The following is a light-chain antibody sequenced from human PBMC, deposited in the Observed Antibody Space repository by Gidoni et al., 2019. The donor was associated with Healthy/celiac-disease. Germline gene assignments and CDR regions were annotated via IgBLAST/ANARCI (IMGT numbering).Light chain of an antibody. J-gene: IGLJ2*01. CDR2: DVS. V-gene: IGLV2-14*01. Sequence: QSALTQPASVSGSPGQSITISCTGTSSDVGGHNYVAWYQQHPVKAPKLMIYDVSNRPSGVSNRFSGSKSGNTASLTISGLQAEDEADYYCSSYTSSSTPVVFGGGTKLTVL. CDR3: SSYTSSSTPVV. CDR1: SSDVGGHNY.